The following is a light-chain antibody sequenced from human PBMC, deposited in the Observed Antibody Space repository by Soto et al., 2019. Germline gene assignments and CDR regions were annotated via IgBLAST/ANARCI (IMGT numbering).Light chain of an antibody. V-gene: IGKV1-9*01. CDR1: QGISSY. CDR3: QQVNVYPST. J-gene: IGKJ4*01. Sequence: IQLTQSPSSLSASVGDRVTITCRASQGISSYLGWYQQKPGKAPNLLIYDASTLHSGVPSRFSGGGSGTDFTLTISSLQPEDFATYYCQQVNVYPSTFGGGTKVHIK. CDR2: DAS.